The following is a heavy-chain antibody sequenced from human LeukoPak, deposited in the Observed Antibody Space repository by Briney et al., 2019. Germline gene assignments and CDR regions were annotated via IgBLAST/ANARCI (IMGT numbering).Heavy chain of an antibody. V-gene: IGHV4-30-4*01. CDR2: IYYSGST. D-gene: IGHD2-15*01. Sequence: SQTLSLTCTVSGGSISSGDYYWSWIRQPPGKGLEWIGYIYYSGSTYYNPSLKSRVTISVDTSKNQFSLKLSSVTAADTAVYYCARDRTRYCSGGSCYSYGMDVWGQGTTVTVSS. CDR3: ARDRTRYCSGGSCYSYGMDV. CDR1: GGSISSGDYY. J-gene: IGHJ6*02.